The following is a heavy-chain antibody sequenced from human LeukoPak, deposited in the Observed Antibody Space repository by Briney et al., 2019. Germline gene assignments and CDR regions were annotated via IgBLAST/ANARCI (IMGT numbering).Heavy chain of an antibody. Sequence: GGSLRLSCAASGLTGSSNFMTWVRQAPGKGLEWVSAIYSGGSTFYAASVRGRFNISRDNSKKTMFLQMSSLRVEDAAVYYCASSGTASRGAMDVWGQGTTVAVSS. J-gene: IGHJ6*02. V-gene: IGHV3-66*01. D-gene: IGHD1-1*01. CDR1: GLTGSSNF. CDR2: IYSGGST. CDR3: ASSGTASRGAMDV.